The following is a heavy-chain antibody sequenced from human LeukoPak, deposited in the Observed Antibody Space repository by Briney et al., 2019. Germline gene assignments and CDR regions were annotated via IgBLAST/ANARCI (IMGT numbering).Heavy chain of an antibody. CDR2: IWPGDSDT. V-gene: IGHV5-51*04. D-gene: IGHD4-11*01. CDR1: GYTFTNYW. J-gene: IGHJ3*01. Sequence: GESLKISCKGSGYTFTNYWIGWVRQMPGKGLEWMGIIWPGDSDTRYSPSFQGQVTISADKPITTAYLQWNSLKASDTAIYYCARSGKTTDAFDLWGQGTMVIVSS. CDR3: ARSGKTTDAFDL.